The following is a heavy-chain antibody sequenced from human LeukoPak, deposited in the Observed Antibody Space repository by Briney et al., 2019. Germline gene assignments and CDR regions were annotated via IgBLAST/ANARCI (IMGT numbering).Heavy chain of an antibody. CDR1: GYTFTGYY. CDR2: INPNSGGT. J-gene: IGHJ4*02. V-gene: IGHV1-2*06. CDR3: ARDRWPSGSTHLDY. D-gene: IGHD5-24*01. Sequence: ASVKVSCKASGYTFTGYYMHWVRQAPGQGIEWMGRINPNSGGTKYAQKFQGRVTMTRDTSISTAYMELSRLRSDDTAVYYCARDRWPSGSTHLDYWGQGTLVTVSS.